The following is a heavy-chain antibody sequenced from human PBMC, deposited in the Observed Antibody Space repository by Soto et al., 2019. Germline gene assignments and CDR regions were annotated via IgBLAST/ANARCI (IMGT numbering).Heavy chain of an antibody. CDR2: IKSKSDGGTT. Sequence: EVQLVESGGGLVKPGGSLRLSCAASGITFSKAWMNWVRQSPGKGLEWVGRIKSKSDGGTTDYAAPVKGRFTISRDDSKNTLCLQMNSLKTEDTAVYYCTTNFYSDYGMDVCGQGTTVTVSS. V-gene: IGHV3-15*01. CDR3: TTNFYSDYGMDV. D-gene: IGHD4-4*01. CDR1: GITFSKAW. J-gene: IGHJ6*02.